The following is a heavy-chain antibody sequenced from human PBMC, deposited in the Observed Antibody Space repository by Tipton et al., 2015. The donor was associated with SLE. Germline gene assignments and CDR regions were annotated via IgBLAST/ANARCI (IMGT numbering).Heavy chain of an antibody. V-gene: IGHV1-8*03. CDR2: MNPNSANT. Sequence: QSGAEVKKPGASVRVSCKASGYSFTRYDINWVRQATGQGLEWMGWMNPNSANTGYAQKFQGRVTITTDESTTIAYMELSSLTSEDTAVYYCATSRDGYNYLFYYFDYWGQGTLVTVSS. D-gene: IGHD5-24*01. J-gene: IGHJ4*02. CDR1: GYSFTRYD. CDR3: ATSRDGYNYLFYYFDY.